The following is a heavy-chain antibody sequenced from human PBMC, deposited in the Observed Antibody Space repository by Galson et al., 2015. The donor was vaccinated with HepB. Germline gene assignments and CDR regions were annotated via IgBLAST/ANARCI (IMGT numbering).Heavy chain of an antibody. Sequence: SVKVSCKASGYRFTTYGISWVRQAPGRGLEWMGWISVRTGDTNLAQNLEDRVTMTIDTSTNTVYMELRSLRSDDTAIYYCAREGVYGDYVGVAQFFGVDIWGQGTSVIVSS. J-gene: IGHJ6*02. V-gene: IGHV1-18*04. CDR1: GYRFTTYG. CDR3: AREGVYGDYVGVAQFFGVDI. CDR2: ISVRTGDT. D-gene: IGHD4-17*01.